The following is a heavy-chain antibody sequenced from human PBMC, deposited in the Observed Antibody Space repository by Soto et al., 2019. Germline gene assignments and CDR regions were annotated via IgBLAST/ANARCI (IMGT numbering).Heavy chain of an antibody. J-gene: IGHJ4*02. V-gene: IGHV4-59*01. Sequence: SETLSLTCDVSGASITTYYWSWIRQAPGKGLEWIGNVYHTGTTDHNSSLKSRVTISVDTSKNQFSLNMNSVTAADTAAYYCARRLFGSGWTLDSWGQGALVTVSS. CDR3: ARRLFGSGWTLDS. D-gene: IGHD6-19*01. CDR2: VYHTGTT. CDR1: GASITTYY.